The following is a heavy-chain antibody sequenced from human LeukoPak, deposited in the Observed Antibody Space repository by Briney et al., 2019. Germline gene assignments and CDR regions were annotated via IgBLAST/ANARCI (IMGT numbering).Heavy chain of an antibody. CDR1: GYTFTSYD. D-gene: IGHD3-3*01. Sequence: ASVKVSCKASGYTFTSYDINWARQATGQGLEWMGWMNPNSGNTGYAQKFQGRVTMTRNTSISTAYMELSSLRSEDTAVYYCARDGPRTYYDFWSGYYTGVYYYYGMDVWGQGTTVTVSS. V-gene: IGHV1-8*01. J-gene: IGHJ6*02. CDR3: ARDGPRTYYDFWSGYYTGVYYYYGMDV. CDR2: MNPNSGNT.